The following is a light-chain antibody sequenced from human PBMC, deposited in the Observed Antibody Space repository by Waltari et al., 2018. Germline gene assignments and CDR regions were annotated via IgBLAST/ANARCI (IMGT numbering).Light chain of an antibody. CDR2: EVT. Sequence: QSALTQPASVSGSPGQSIAISCTGTSGDVGAYNYVSWYQQYPGKAPQVLIYEVTNRPSGVSSRFSGSKSGNTASLTISGLQPDDEADYYCSSYTSSRTVVFGPGTEVTVL. J-gene: IGLJ1*01. CDR3: SSYTSSRTVV. V-gene: IGLV2-14*01. CDR1: SGDVGAYNY.